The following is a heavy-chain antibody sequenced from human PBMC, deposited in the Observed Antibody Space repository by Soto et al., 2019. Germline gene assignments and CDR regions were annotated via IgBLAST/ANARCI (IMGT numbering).Heavy chain of an antibody. Sequence: QVLLVQSGAEVKRPGTSVKVSCKASGYIFTSYYVHWVRQVPGQGLEWMGWINTNTGGTNYAQRFEGRVTMTRDTSISTAYMELSRLTSDDTAIYFCARVRPRSEFDPWGQGTLVTVSS. D-gene: IGHD3-3*01. J-gene: IGHJ5*02. CDR1: GYIFTSYY. CDR3: ARVRPRSEFDP. V-gene: IGHV1-2*02. CDR2: INTNTGGT.